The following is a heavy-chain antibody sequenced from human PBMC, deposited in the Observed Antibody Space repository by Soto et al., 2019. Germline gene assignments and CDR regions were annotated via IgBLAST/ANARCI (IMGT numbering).Heavy chain of an antibody. Sequence: GGSLRLSCAASGFTFSSYGIHWVRQAPGKGLEWVAVMSYDGSNKYYADSVKGRFTISRDNSKNTLYLQMNSLRAEDTAVYYCAKQEGVGYNYGHFDYWGQGTLVTVSS. V-gene: IGHV3-30*18. CDR3: AKQEGVGYNYGHFDY. J-gene: IGHJ4*02. CDR1: GFTFSSYG. CDR2: MSYDGSNK. D-gene: IGHD1-1*01.